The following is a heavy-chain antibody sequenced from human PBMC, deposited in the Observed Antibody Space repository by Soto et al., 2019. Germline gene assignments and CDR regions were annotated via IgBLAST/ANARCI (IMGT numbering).Heavy chain of an antibody. CDR2: IWYDGSNK. CDR3: ARGGEYCSSTSCYLGGMDV. Sequence: GGSLRLSCAASGFTFSSYGMHWVRQAPGKGLEWVAVIWYDGSNKYYADSVKGRFTISRDNSKNTLYLQMNSLRAEDTAVYYCARGGEYCSSTSCYLGGMDVWGQGTTVTV. CDR1: GFTFSSYG. J-gene: IGHJ6*02. D-gene: IGHD2-2*01. V-gene: IGHV3-33*01.